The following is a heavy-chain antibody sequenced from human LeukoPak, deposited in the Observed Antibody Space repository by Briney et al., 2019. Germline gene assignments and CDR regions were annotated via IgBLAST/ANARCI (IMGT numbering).Heavy chain of an antibody. CDR3: ARVFSGTYLNYHHFDY. Sequence: PGGSLRLSCAVSGFTFTNYGMHWVRQAPGKGLEWVAVISYDGTNKYYADSVKGRFTISRDNSKNTLYLQMDSLRAEDTAVYYCARVFSGTYLNYHHFDYWGQGTLVTVSS. D-gene: IGHD1-26*01. V-gene: IGHV3-30*03. J-gene: IGHJ4*02. CDR2: ISYDGTNK. CDR1: GFTFTNYG.